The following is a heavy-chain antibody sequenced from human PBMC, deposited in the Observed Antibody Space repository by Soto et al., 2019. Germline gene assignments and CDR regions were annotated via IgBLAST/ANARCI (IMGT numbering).Heavy chain of an antibody. V-gene: IGHV1-8*01. CDR2: MNPNSGNT. J-gene: IGHJ5*02. CDR1: GYTFTSYD. CDR3: ARGLTGTTGSGFDP. Sequence: ASVKVSCKASGYTFTSYDINWVRQATGQGLEWMGWMNPNSGNTGYAQKFQGRVTMTRNTSISTAYMELSSLRSEDTAVYYCARGLTGTTGSGFDPWGQGTLVTVSS. D-gene: IGHD1-7*01.